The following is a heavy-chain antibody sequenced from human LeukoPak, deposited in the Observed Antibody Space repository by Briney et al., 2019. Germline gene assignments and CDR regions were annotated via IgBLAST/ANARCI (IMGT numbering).Heavy chain of an antibody. V-gene: IGHV3-53*01. CDR3: ARPVIAVAGKYYYYYYMDV. D-gene: IGHD6-19*01. CDR1: GFTVSSNY. CDR2: IYSGGST. Sequence: GGSLRLSCAASGFTVSSNYMSWVRQAPGKGLEWVSVIYSGGSTYYADSVKGRFTISRDNSKNTLYLQMNSLRAEDTAVYYCARPVIAVAGKYYYYYYMDVWGKGTTVTVSS. J-gene: IGHJ6*03.